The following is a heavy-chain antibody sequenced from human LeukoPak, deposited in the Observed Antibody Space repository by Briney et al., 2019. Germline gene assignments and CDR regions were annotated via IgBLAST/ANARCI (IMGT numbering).Heavy chain of an antibody. V-gene: IGHV3-23*01. CDR1: GFSFKSYA. D-gene: IGHD3-22*01. J-gene: IGHJ4*02. CDR2: ISDSGSRT. CDR3: AKARTLHDSSGHSWYCPFDH. Sequence: GGSLRRSCAASGFSFKSYAMNWVRQAPGEGLEWVSGISDSGSRTYYSDSVKGRFTISRDNSKNTLYLQMNSLRAEDTAVYYCAKARTLHDSSGHSWYCPFDHWGQGNLVTVSS.